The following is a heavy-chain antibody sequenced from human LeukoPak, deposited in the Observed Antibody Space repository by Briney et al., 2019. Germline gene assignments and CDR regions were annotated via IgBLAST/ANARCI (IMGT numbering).Heavy chain of an antibody. CDR3: ARRAGAYSHPYDY. CDR2: ISSSSTYI. V-gene: IGHV3-21*04. Sequence: GGSLRLSCAASGFIFSSYSMNWVRQAPGKGLEWVSSISSSSTYIYYADSVKGRFTISRDNAKNTLYLQMNSLRAEDTAVYYCARRAGAYSHPYDYWGQGTLVTVSS. CDR1: GFIFSSYS. J-gene: IGHJ4*02. D-gene: IGHD4/OR15-4a*01.